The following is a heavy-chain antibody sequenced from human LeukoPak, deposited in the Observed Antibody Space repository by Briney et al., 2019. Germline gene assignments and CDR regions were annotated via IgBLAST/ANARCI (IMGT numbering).Heavy chain of an antibody. CDR1: GGSISSYY. D-gene: IGHD5-18*01. V-gene: IGHV4-59*08. Sequence: PSETLSLTCTVSGGSISSYYWSWIRQPPGKGLEWIGYIYYSGSTNYNPSLKSRVTISVDTSKNQFSLKLSSVTAADTAVYYCARLLNQLWFPPNYYYYYGIDVWGQGTTVTVSS. J-gene: IGHJ6*02. CDR3: ARLLNQLWFPPNYYYYYGIDV. CDR2: IYYSGST.